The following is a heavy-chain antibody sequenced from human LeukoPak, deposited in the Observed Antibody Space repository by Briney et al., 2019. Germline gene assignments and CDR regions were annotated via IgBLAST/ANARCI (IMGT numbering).Heavy chain of an antibody. V-gene: IGHV4-59*01. J-gene: IGHJ3*02. CDR2: IYYSGST. CDR3: ARDRDDYGGNFGVFDI. Sequence: PSETLSLTCTVSGGSISSYYWSWIRQPPGKGLEWIGYIYYSGSTNYNPSLKSRVTISVDTSKNQFSLKLSSVTAADTAVYYCARDRDDYGGNFGVFDIWGQGTMVTVSS. D-gene: IGHD4-23*01. CDR1: GGSISSYY.